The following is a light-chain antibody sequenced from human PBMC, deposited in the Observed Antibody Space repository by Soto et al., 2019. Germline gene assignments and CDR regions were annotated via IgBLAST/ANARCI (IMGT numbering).Light chain of an antibody. V-gene: IGKV1-27*01. CDR2: AAS. CDR3: QQRSNWPPGAIT. Sequence: DLQMTQSPSSLSASVGDRVTITCRARQCISNYLAWYQQKQGKVPKLLIYAASTLQSGVPSRFSGSGCGKDFTLTIRSLVPGDFAVYYCQQRSNWPPGAITFCQGTRLEI. J-gene: IGKJ5*01. CDR1: QCISNY.